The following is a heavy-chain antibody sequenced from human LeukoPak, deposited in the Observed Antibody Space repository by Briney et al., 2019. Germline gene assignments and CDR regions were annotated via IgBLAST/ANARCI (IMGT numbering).Heavy chain of an antibody. Sequence: GGSLRPSCAASGFTFSSSAMHWVREAPGKGLEWVAVISYDGSNKYYADSVKGRFTISRDNSKNTLYLQMNSLRAEDTAVYYCARDRGGGAYSRYNYGMDVWGQGTTVTVSS. D-gene: IGHD5-18*01. CDR3: ARDRGGGAYSRYNYGMDV. CDR1: GFTFSSSA. J-gene: IGHJ6*02. V-gene: IGHV3-30*01. CDR2: ISYDGSNK.